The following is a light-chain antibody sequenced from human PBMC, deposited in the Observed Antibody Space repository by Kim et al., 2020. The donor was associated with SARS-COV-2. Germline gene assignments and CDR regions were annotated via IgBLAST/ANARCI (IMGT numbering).Light chain of an antibody. V-gene: IGKV3-20*01. Sequence: EIVLTQSPGTLSLSPGERATLSCRASQSVRSSYLAWYQQKPGQAPRLLIYGASSRATGIPDRFSGSGSGTDFTLTISGLEPEDFALYYCQQYGSSPLTFGQGTKVDIK. CDR2: GAS. CDR3: QQYGSSPLT. J-gene: IGKJ1*01. CDR1: QSVRSSY.